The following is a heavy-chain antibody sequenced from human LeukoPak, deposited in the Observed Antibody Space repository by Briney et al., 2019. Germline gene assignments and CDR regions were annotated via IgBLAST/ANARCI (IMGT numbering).Heavy chain of an antibody. D-gene: IGHD2-8*01. CDR3: ARDKRGMVNFDY. J-gene: IGHJ4*02. Sequence: SVKVACKASGGTFSTYAISWVRQAPGQGLEWMGGIIPIFGTANYAQKFQGRVTITADESTSTAYMELSSLRSEDTAVYYCARDKRGMVNFDYWGQGTLVTVSS. V-gene: IGHV1-69*01. CDR2: IIPIFGTA. CDR1: GGTFSTYA.